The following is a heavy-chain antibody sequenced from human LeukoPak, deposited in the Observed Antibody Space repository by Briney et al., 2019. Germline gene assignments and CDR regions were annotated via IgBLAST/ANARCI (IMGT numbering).Heavy chain of an antibody. CDR3: ARHLGGALAAFDI. CDR1: GGSFSSYY. V-gene: IGHV4-59*08. Sequence: SETLSLTCAVYGGSFSSYYWSWIRQPPGKGLEWIGYIYYSGSTNYNPSLKSRVTVSVDTSKNQFSLKLSSVTAADTAVYYCARHLGGALAAFDIWGQGTMVTVSS. CDR2: IYYSGST. J-gene: IGHJ3*02. D-gene: IGHD3-10*01.